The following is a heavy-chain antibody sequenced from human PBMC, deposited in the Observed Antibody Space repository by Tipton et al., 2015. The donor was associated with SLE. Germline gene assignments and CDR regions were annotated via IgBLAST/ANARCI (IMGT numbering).Heavy chain of an antibody. CDR1: GGSIRGTYY. CDR2: MFYSGNT. CDR3: ATTSCSGGTCLVDH. J-gene: IGHJ4*02. V-gene: IGHV4-39*07. D-gene: IGHD2-15*01. Sequence: TLSLTCTVSGGSIRGTYYWGWIRQPPGKGLDWIGSMFYSGNTYRNPSLKSRVTISLDTSKNQFSLNLSSVTAADTAVYYCATTSCSGGTCLVDHWGQGTLVTVSS.